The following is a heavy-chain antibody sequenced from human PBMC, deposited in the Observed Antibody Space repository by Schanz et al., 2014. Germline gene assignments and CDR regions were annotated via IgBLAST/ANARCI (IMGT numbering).Heavy chain of an antibody. V-gene: IGHV3-30*18. CDR3: AKEKEEVAADGSFFDY. CDR2: ISFDGRNT. Sequence: QVQLVESGGGLVKPGGSLRLSCAASGFTFSCYGLHWVRQAPGKGLEWVGFISFDGRNTCYAHSVKGRFTISRDNSKNTVNLQMNSLRAEDTAVYYCAKEKEEVAADGSFFDYWGQGTLVTVSS. CDR1: GFTFSCYG. D-gene: IGHD6-13*01. J-gene: IGHJ4*02.